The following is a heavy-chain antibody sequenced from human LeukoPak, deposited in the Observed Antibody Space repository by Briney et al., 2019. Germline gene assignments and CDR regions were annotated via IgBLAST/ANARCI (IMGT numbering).Heavy chain of an antibody. CDR3: APALPGTGDNWFDP. D-gene: IGHD2-21*02. J-gene: IGHJ5*02. CDR1: GGTFSSYA. Sequence: GSSVKVSCKASGGTFSSYAISWVGQAPGQGLDWMGRIIPMLGIANYAQKFQGRVTITPDKTTSTAYMDMSSLRSEHTAVYYCAPALPGTGDNWFDPWGEGTLVTVSS. V-gene: IGHV1-69*04. CDR2: IIPMLGIA.